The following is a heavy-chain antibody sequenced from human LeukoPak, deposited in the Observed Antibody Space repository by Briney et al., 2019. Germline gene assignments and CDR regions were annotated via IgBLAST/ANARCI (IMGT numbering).Heavy chain of an antibody. CDR3: ARDSWSGYYFDY. V-gene: IGHV4-61*02. CDR1: GGSISSGSNY. Sequence: PSETLSLTCTVSGGSISSGSNYWSWIRQPAGKGLEWIGRIYTSGSTNYNPSLKSRVTISVDTSKNQFPLKLSSVTAADTAVYYCARDSWSGYYFDYWGQGTLVTVSS. CDR2: IYTSGST. D-gene: IGHD3-3*01. J-gene: IGHJ4*02.